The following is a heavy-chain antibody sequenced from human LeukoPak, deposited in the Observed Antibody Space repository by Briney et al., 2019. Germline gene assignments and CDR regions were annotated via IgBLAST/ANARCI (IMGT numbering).Heavy chain of an antibody. CDR1: GYTFTGYY. D-gene: IGHD5-12*01. CDR2: INPNSGGT. V-gene: IGHV1-2*02. J-gene: IGHJ4*02. Sequence: ASVKVSCTASGYTFTGYYMHWVRQAPGQGLEWMGWINPNSGGTNYAQKFQGRVTMTRDTSISTAYMELSRLRSDDTAVYCCARFGQKVATAVGYWGQGTLVTVSS. CDR3: ARFGQKVATAVGY.